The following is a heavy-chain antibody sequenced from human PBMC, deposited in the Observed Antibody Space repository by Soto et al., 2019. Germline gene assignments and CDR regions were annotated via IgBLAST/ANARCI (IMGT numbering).Heavy chain of an antibody. CDR3: ARDRGYESSLGLYY. CDR2: IYYSGST. Sequence: QVQLQESGPGLVKPSQTLSLTCTVSGGSISSGGYYWSWIRQHPGKGLGWIGYIYYSGSTYYNPSLKSRVTISVDTSKKQFSLKLSSVTAAATTVYFCARDRGYESSLGLYYWGQGTLVTVSS. D-gene: IGHD3-22*01. V-gene: IGHV4-31*03. CDR1: GGSISSGGYY. J-gene: IGHJ4*02.